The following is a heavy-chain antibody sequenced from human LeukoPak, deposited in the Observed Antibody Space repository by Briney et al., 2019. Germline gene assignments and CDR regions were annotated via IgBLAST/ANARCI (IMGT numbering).Heavy chain of an antibody. J-gene: IGHJ4*02. D-gene: IGHD2-15*01. CDR2: ISGSGGST. CDR1: GFTFSSYA. Sequence: GGSLRLSCAASGFTFSSYAMSWVRQAPGKGLEWVSAISGSGGSTYYADSVKGRFTISRDNSKNTLYLQMNSLGAEDTAVYYCAKDRGYCSGGSCYEGGFDYWGQGTLVTVSS. CDR3: AKDRGYCSGGSCYEGGFDY. V-gene: IGHV3-23*01.